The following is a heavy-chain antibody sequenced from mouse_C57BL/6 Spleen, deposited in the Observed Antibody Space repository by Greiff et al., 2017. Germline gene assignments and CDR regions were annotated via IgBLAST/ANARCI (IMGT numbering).Heavy chain of an antibody. J-gene: IGHJ1*03. Sequence: EVKLMESGGGLVQPGGSLKLSCAASGFPFSDSYMYWVRQTPEKRLGWVAYISNGGGSTYYPDTVKGRFNISRDNAKNTLYLQMSRLKSEDTAMYYCARITTVVEGYFDVWGTGTTVTVSS. CDR1: GFPFSDSY. CDR2: ISNGGGST. CDR3: ARITTVVEGYFDV. V-gene: IGHV5-12*01. D-gene: IGHD1-1*01.